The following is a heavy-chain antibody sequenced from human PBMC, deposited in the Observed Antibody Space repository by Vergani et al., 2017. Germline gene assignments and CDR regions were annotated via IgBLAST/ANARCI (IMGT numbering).Heavy chain of an antibody. Sequence: EVQLVESGGGLVQPGGSLRLSCAASGFTFSSYEMNWVRQAPGKGLEWVSYISSSGSTIYYADSVKGRFTISRDNAKNSLYLQMNSLRAEDTAVDYCARDTIDSSFDYWGQGTLVTVSS. CDR3: ARDTIDSSFDY. CDR2: ISSSGSTI. D-gene: IGHD3-3*01. J-gene: IGHJ4*02. CDR1: GFTFSSYE. V-gene: IGHV3-48*03.